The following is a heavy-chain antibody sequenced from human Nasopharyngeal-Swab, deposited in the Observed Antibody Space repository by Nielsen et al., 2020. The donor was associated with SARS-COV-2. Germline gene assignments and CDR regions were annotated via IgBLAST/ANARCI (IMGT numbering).Heavy chain of an antibody. Sequence: ASVKVSCKASGYTFTGYYMHWVRQAPGRGLEWMGRINPNSGGTNYAQKFQGRVTMTRDTSISTAYMELSRLRSDDTAVYYCARVLYSSGGWFDPWGQGTLVTVSS. CDR3: ARVLYSSGGWFDP. J-gene: IGHJ5*02. CDR1: GYTFTGYY. D-gene: IGHD6-19*01. V-gene: IGHV1-2*06. CDR2: INPNSGGT.